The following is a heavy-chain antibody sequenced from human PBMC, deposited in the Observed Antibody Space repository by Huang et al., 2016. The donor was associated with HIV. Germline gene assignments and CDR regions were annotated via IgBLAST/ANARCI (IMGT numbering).Heavy chain of an antibody. V-gene: IGHV1-69*13. D-gene: IGHD5-18*01. CDR2: IIPLQDTT. CDR3: ARGVGNSNRGFDI. CDR1: GGTVSSFS. J-gene: IGHJ4*02. Sequence: QVQLVQSGAEMKKSGSSVKVSCKASGGTVSSFSFTWVRQAPGHGLEWMGGIIPLQDTTDLAQKVRGRVTLTADESTNTAFMGLSGLTSQDTAVYYCARGVGNSNRGFDIWGQGTLVTVS.